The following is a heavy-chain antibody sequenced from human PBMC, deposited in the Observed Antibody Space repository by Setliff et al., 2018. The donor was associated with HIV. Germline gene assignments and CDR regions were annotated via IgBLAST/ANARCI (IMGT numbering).Heavy chain of an antibody. CDR3: ARDEGWFGELPMGWFDP. D-gene: IGHD3-10*01. J-gene: IGHJ5*02. V-gene: IGHV1-3*01. Sequence: ASVKVSCKASGYTFTSYAMHWVRQAPGQRLEWMGWINAGNGNTKYSQKFQGRVTITRDTSASTAYMELSSLRSEDTAVYYCARDEGWFGELPMGWFDPWCQGTLVTVSS. CDR1: GYTFTSYA. CDR2: INAGNGNT.